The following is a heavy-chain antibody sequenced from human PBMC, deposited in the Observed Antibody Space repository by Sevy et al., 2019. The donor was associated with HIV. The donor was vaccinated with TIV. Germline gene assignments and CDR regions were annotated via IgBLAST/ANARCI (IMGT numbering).Heavy chain of an antibody. V-gene: IGHV4-39*01. CDR3: ARRYSSGWYSLFDY. CDR2: IYYSGST. CDR1: GGSISSSSYY. Sequence: SETLSLTCTVSGGSISSSSYYWGWIRQPPGKGLEWIGSIYYSGSTYYNPSLKSRVTISVHTSKNQFSLKLSSVTAADTAVYYCARRYSSGWYSLFDYWGQGTLVTVSS. J-gene: IGHJ4*02. D-gene: IGHD6-19*01.